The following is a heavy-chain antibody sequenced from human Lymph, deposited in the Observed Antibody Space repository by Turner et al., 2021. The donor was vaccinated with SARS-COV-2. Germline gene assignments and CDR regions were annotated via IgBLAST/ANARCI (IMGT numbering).Heavy chain of an antibody. Sequence: QVQLLQPGAAVTKPGASVKVSCKVSGCTLTELSIHWVRRGPGKGLEWMGGFDPEDSETIYAQKFQGRVTMTEDTSTDTAYMELSSLRSEDTAVYYCATLKSNWKKLTGRYYFDFWGQGTLVTVSS. CDR2: FDPEDSET. D-gene: IGHD1-1*01. CDR3: ATLKSNWKKLTGRYYFDF. J-gene: IGHJ4*02. CDR1: GCTLTELS. V-gene: IGHV1-24*01.